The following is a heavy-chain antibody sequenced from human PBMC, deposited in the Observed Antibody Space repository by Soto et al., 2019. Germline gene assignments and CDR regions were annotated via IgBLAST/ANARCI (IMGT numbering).Heavy chain of an antibody. CDR1: GFTFSSYA. J-gene: IGHJ4*02. Sequence: GGSLRLSCAASGFTFSSYAMSWFRQAPGKGLEWVSAISGSGGSTYYADSVKGRFTISRDNSKNTLYLQMNSLRAEDTAVYYCATYDFWSGYYSPDFDYWGQGTLVTVSS. CDR3: ATYDFWSGYYSPDFDY. V-gene: IGHV3-23*01. D-gene: IGHD3-3*01. CDR2: ISGSGGST.